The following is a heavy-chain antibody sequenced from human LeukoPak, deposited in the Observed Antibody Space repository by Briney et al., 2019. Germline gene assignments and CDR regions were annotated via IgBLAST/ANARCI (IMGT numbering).Heavy chain of an antibody. D-gene: IGHD2-21*01. V-gene: IGHV1-69*13. CDR1: GGTFSSYA. J-gene: IGHJ6*02. CDR2: IIPIFGTA. Sequence: ASVKVSCKASGGTFSSYAISWVRQAPGQGLEWMGGIIPIFGTANYAQKFQGRVTITADESTSTAYMELSSLRSEDTAVYYCARESQYCGGDCYGMDVWGQGTTVTVSS. CDR3: ARESQYCGGDCYGMDV.